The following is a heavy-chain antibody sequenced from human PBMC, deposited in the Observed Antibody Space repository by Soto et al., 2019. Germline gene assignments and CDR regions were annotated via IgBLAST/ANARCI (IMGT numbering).Heavy chain of an antibody. Sequence: QVQLVQSGAEVQKPGSSVKVSCKASGGTFSSYAISWVRQAPGQGLEWMGGIIPIFGTANYAQKFQGRVTITADESTSTAYMELSSLRSEDTAVYYCARCIPYYDFWSGYYGRDYYYGMDVWGQGTTVTVSS. CDR3: ARCIPYYDFWSGYYGRDYYYGMDV. D-gene: IGHD3-3*01. CDR1: GGTFSSYA. CDR2: IIPIFGTA. V-gene: IGHV1-69*01. J-gene: IGHJ6*02.